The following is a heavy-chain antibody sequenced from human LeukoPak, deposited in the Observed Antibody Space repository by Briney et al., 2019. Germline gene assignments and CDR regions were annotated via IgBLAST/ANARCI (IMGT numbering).Heavy chain of an antibody. CDR1: GGPFSGYY. J-gene: IGHJ4*02. D-gene: IGHD6-13*01. Sequence: PSETLSLTCAVYGGPFSGYYWSWIRQPPGKGLEWIAEIDHSGRTNFNRSLKSRITISVDTSKKHFSLKLSSVTAADTAVYYCARERAAAGPAVGEFLRWFDYWGQGTLVTVSS. CDR2: IDHSGRT. CDR3: ARERAAAGPAVGEFLRWFDY. V-gene: IGHV4-34*01.